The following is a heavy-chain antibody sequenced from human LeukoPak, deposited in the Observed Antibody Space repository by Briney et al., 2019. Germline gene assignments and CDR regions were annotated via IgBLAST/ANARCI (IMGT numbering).Heavy chain of an antibody. Sequence: GGSLRLSCAASGFTFSSYAMNWVRQAPGKGLEWVSFISGSGGNTYHVDSVKGRFTISRDNSKNTLYLQMNSLRAEDTAVYYCAKTPYVDIRMVTFDYWGQGALVTVSS. V-gene: IGHV3-23*01. J-gene: IGHJ4*02. CDR1: GFTFSSYA. CDR2: ISGSGGNT. CDR3: AKTPYVDIRMVTFDY. D-gene: IGHD5-18*01.